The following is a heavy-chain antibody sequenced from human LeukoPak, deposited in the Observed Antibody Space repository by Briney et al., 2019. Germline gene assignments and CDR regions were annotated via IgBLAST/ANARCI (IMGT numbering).Heavy chain of an antibody. J-gene: IGHJ3*02. V-gene: IGHV5-51*01. Sequence: GGSLRLSCAASGFTFSSYWMSWVRQAPGKGLEWIGLIYPGDSDTRYSPSFQGLVTLSTDRSISTAYLQWNSLKASDTAMYFCATCDILNGYSDDAFDIWGQGTMVTVSS. CDR2: IYPGDSDT. CDR1: GFTFSSYW. D-gene: IGHD3-9*01. CDR3: ATCDILNGYSDDAFDI.